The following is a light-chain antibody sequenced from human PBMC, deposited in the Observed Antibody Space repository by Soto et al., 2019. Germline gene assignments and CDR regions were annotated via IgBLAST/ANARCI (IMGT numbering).Light chain of an antibody. CDR1: QSISTY. CDR2: AAS. J-gene: IGKJ4*01. CDR3: QQTHTTFT. Sequence: DIQMTQSPSSLSASVGDRVTITCRASQSISTYLNWYQQKPGKVPKLLIYAASSLQSGVPSRFSGSGSGTDFTITISSLQPEDFATYYCQQTHTTFTFGGGTTVEIK. V-gene: IGKV1-39*01.